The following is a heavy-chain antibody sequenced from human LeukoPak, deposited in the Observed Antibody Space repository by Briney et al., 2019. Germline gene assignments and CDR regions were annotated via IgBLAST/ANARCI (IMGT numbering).Heavy chain of an antibody. CDR3: ARGGSSGWYVQNYFDT. J-gene: IGHJ5*02. Sequence: ASVTVSCKASGYTFTGYYMHWVRQAPGQGLEWMGWINPNSGATKYAQKFQGRVTMTRDTSISTAYMDLNTLRSDDTAVYYCARGGSSGWYVQNYFDTWGQGTLVTVSS. CDR2: INPNSGAT. CDR1: GYTFTGYY. D-gene: IGHD6-19*01. V-gene: IGHV1-2*02.